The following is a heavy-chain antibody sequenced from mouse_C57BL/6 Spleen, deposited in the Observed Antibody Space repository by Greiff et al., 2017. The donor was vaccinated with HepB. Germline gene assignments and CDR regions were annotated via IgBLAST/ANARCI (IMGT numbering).Heavy chain of an antibody. J-gene: IGHJ2*01. D-gene: IGHD3-1*01. Sequence: EVQLQQSGPELVKPGASVKISCKASGYTFTDYYMNWVKQSHGKSLEWIGDINPNNGGTSYNQKFKGKATLTVDKSSSTAYMELRSLKSEDSAVYYCARRGLYHYDLDYWGQGTTLTVSS. V-gene: IGHV1-26*01. CDR1: GYTFTDYY. CDR3: ARRGLYHYDLDY. CDR2: INPNNGGT.